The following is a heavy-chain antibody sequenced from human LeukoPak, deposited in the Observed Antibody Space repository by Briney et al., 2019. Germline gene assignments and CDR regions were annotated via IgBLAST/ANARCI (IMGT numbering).Heavy chain of an antibody. D-gene: IGHD5-24*01. Sequence: VASVKVSCKGSGYTFTSYGISWVRQAPGQGLEWMGWISAYNGNTNYAQKLQGRVTMTTDTSTSTAYMELRSLRSDDTAVYYCARGLQETLAWLRAFSAFDIWGQGTMVTVSS. CDR1: GYTFTSYG. V-gene: IGHV1-18*01. CDR2: ISAYNGNT. CDR3: ARGLQETLAWLRAFSAFDI. J-gene: IGHJ3*02.